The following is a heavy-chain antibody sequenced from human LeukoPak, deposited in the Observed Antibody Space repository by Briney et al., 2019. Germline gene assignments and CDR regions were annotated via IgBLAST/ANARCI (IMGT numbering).Heavy chain of an antibody. CDR3: ARQMNTVTADY. D-gene: IGHD4-17*01. CDR1: GGSISTYY. J-gene: IGHJ4*02. V-gene: IGHV4-59*08. CDR2: IYYSGST. Sequence: SETLSLTCTVPGGSISTYYWSWIRQPPGKGLEWIGYIYYSGSTNYNPSLKSRVTISIDTSKNQFSLRLSSVTAADTAVYYCARQMNTVTADYWGQGTLVTVSS.